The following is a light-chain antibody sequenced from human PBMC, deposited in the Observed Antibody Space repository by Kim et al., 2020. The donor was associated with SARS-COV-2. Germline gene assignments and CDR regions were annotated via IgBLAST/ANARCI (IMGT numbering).Light chain of an antibody. CDR2: AAS. CDR3: QKYNTAPFT. V-gene: IGKV1-27*01. CDR1: KGISNS. Sequence: ASVGDRVTIPCRASKGISNSLAWDQQKPGKVPELLIHAASTLQSGVPNRFSCSGSGTDFTLTISSLQPEDVATYYCQKYNTAPFTFGPGTKVDI. J-gene: IGKJ3*01.